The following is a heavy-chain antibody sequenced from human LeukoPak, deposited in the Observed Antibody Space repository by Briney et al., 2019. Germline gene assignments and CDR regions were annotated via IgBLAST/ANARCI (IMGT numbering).Heavy chain of an antibody. V-gene: IGHV3-23*01. CDR3: ARYHTSGWNYFDY. CDR1: GLTISNCA. Sequence: GGSLRLSCAASGLTISNCAMTWVRQAPGKGLEWVSGITGSGDNTYYADSVKGRFTITRDNSKNTLYLQMNSLRVDDTAVYYCARYHTSGWNYFDYRGQGTLVSVSS. J-gene: IGHJ4*02. D-gene: IGHD6-19*01. CDR2: ITGSGDNT.